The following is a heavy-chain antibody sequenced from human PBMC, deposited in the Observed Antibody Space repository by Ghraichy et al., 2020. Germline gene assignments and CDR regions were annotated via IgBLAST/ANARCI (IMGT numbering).Heavy chain of an antibody. J-gene: IGHJ4*02. CDR3: AGTYYYDSSEPYHDY. D-gene: IGHD3-22*01. V-gene: IGHV4-30-2*01. CDR1: GGSISSGGYS. CDR2: IYHSGST. Sequence: SLNISCAVSGGSISSGGYSWSWIRQPLGKGLEWIGYIYHSGSTYYNPSLKSRVTISVDRSKNQFSLKLSSVTAADTAVYYCAGTYYYDSSEPYHDYWGQGTLVTVSS.